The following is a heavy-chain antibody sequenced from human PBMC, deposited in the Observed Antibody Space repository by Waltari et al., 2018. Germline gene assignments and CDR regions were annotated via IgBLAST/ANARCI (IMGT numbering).Heavy chain of an antibody. Sequence: QLQLQESGPGLVKPSETLSLTCHVSGGSISSSSYYWGGIRQPPGKGLEWIGSIYYSGSTYYTPSLKSRVTISVDTSKNQFSLKLSSVTAADTAVYYCARQKQWELLINWFDPWGQGTLVTVSS. CDR1: GGSISSSSYY. D-gene: IGHD1-26*01. CDR3: ARQKQWELLINWFDP. CDR2: IYYSGST. V-gene: IGHV4-39*01. J-gene: IGHJ5*02.